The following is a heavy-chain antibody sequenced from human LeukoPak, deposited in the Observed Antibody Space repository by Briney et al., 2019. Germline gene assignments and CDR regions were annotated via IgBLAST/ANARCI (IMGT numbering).Heavy chain of an antibody. J-gene: IGHJ3*02. D-gene: IGHD3-10*01. CDR1: GFTFSSYW. CDR3: AKGRPLPRRGAFDI. CDR2: LSNSGGTT. V-gene: IGHV3-23*01. Sequence: GGSLRLSCAASGFTFSSYWMHWVRQAPGKGLEWVSVLSNSGGTTYYADSVKGRFTISRDNSKNTLYLQMNSLRAEDTALYYCAKGRPLPRRGAFDIWGQGTMVTVSS.